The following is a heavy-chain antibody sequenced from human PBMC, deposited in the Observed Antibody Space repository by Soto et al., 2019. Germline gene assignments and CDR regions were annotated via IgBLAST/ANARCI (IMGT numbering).Heavy chain of an antibody. V-gene: IGHV3-48*02. CDR3: ARGDYGDCFDP. J-gene: IGHJ5*02. CDR2: ISSSSSTI. D-gene: IGHD4-17*01. CDR1: GFILNSYS. Sequence: EVQLVESGGGLVQPGGSLRLSCVASGFILNSYSMNWVRQAPGKRLEWVSYISSSSSTIYYADSVKGRFSISRDNAKNSLFLQMNSLRDDDTAVYYCARGDYGDCFDPWGQGTLVTVSS.